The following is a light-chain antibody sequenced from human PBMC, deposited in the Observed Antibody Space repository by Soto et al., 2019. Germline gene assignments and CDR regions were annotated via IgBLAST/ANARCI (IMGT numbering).Light chain of an antibody. CDR3: MQALQTRLT. V-gene: IGKV2-28*01. CDR2: LGS. Sequence: DIVMTQSPLSLPVTPGEPAISCRSSQSLYNYLDWYLQKPGQSPQLLIYLGSNRASGVPDRFSGSGSGTDFTLKISRVEAEDVGVYYCMQALQTRLTFGGGTKVEIK. CDR1: QSLYNY. J-gene: IGKJ4*01.